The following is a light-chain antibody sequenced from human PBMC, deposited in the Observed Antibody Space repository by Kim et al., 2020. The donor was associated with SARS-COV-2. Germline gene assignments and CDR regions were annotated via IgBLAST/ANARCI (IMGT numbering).Light chain of an antibody. J-gene: IGLJ3*02. CDR3: NSRESSANHWM. CDR2: GKN. V-gene: IGLV3-19*01. Sequence: ALGQTVRITCQGDSLRSYYSSWYQQKPGQAPVLVFYGKNNRPSGIPDRFSGSYSGITASLTITAAQAEDEADYYCNSRESSANHWMFGGGTQLTVL. CDR1: SLRSYY.